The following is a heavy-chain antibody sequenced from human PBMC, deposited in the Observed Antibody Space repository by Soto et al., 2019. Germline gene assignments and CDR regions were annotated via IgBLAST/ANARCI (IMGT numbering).Heavy chain of an antibody. CDR1: GFTFSGFW. D-gene: IGHD6-19*01. CDR2: IKSDGTNT. Sequence: EVQLVESGGGSVQPGGSLRLSCASSGFTFSGFWMHWVRQGPGMGLVWVSGIKSDGTNTAYADSVRGRFTISRDNAKDTLYLHMNSLRAEDTAVYYCVRDGWAVAENWGQGTLVTVSS. V-gene: IGHV3-74*01. J-gene: IGHJ4*02. CDR3: VRDGWAVAEN.